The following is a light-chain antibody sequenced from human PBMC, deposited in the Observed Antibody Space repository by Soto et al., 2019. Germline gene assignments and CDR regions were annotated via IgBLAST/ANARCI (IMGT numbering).Light chain of an antibody. V-gene: IGLV1-44*01. CDR3: AAWDDSLNYV. Sequence: QSVLTQPPSASGTPGQRVTISCSGSSSNIGRNPVNWYQQLPGTAPKLLINSHNERPSGVPDRFSGSKSGTSASLAISGLQSEDEADYYCAAWDDSLNYVFGPGTKVTVL. CDR2: SHN. J-gene: IGLJ1*01. CDR1: SSNIGRNP.